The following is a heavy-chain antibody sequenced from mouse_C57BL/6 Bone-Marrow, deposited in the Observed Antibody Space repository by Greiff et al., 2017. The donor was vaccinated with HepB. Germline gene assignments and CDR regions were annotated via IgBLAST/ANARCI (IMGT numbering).Heavy chain of an antibody. CDR1: GFTFSDYG. CDR2: ISNLAYSI. Sequence: DVKLVESGGGLVQPGGSLKLSCAASGFTFSDYGMASVRQAPRKGPEWVAFISNLAYSIYYADTVTGRFTISRENAKNTLYLEMSSLRSEDTAMYYCARTYYGNYSAWFAYWGQGTLVTVSA. CDR3: ARTYYGNYSAWFAY. V-gene: IGHV5-15*01. D-gene: IGHD2-10*01. J-gene: IGHJ3*01.